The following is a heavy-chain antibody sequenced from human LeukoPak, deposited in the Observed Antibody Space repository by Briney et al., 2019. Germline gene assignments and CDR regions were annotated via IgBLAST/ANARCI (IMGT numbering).Heavy chain of an antibody. V-gene: IGHV1-2*02. J-gene: IGHJ4*02. CDR2: IHPNSGGT. Sequence: ASVKVSCKASGYTFTGYYLHWVRQAPGQGLEWMGWIHPNSGGTNYAQKFQGRVTMTRDTSISTAYLDLSRLRSDDTAVYYCAKGDTTWELPHDDWGQGTLVTVSS. D-gene: IGHD1-26*01. CDR3: AKGDTTWELPHDD. CDR1: GYTFTGYY.